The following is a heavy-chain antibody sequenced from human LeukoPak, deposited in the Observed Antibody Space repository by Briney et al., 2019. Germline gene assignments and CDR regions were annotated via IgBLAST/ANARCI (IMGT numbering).Heavy chain of an antibody. CDR2: IYYSGST. CDR1: GGSISSSYSY. D-gene: IGHD3-10*01. Sequence: SETLSLTCTVSGGSISSSYSYWGWIRQPPGKGLEWIGNIYYSGSTYYNPSLKSRVTISVDTSNNHFSLKLNSVTASDTAVYFCARRVGFYGSGSLNYFDPWGQGILVSVSS. CDR3: ARRVGFYGSGSLNYFDP. V-gene: IGHV4-39*02. J-gene: IGHJ5*01.